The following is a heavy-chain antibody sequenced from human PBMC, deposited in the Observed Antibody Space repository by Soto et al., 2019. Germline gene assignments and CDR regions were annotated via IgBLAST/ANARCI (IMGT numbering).Heavy chain of an antibody. V-gene: IGHV4-59*01. D-gene: IGHD4-17*01. CDR3: ARELNYGDYEDYYYYMDV. CDR2: IYYSGST. CDR1: GGSISSYY. Sequence: PSETLSLTCTVSGGSISSYYWSWIRQPPGKGLEWIGYIYYSGSTNYNPSLKSRVTISVDTSKNQFSLKLSSVTAADTAVYYCARELNYGDYEDYYYYMDVWGKGTTVTVSS. J-gene: IGHJ6*03.